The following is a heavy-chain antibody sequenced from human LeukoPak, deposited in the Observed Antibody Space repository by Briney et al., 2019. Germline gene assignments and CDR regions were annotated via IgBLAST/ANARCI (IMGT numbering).Heavy chain of an antibody. CDR2: ISTSGST. V-gene: IGHV4-4*07. CDR1: GGSISSYY. Sequence: PSETLSLTCTVSGGSISSYYWSWVRQPAGKGLEWIGRISTSGSTNYNPSLKSRVTMSVDTSKNQFSLKLYSVTAADTAIYYCATDRSWFDPWGQGTLVTVSS. J-gene: IGHJ5*02. CDR3: ATDRSWFDP.